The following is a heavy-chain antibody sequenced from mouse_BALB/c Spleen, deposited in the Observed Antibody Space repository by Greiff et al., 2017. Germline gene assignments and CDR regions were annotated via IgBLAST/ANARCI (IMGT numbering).Heavy chain of an antibody. CDR3: ARTGRFAY. V-gene: IGHV1-54*01. CDR2: INPGSGGT. Sequence: VQLQQSGAELVRPGTSVKVSCKASGYAFTNYLIEWVKQRPGQGLEWIGVINPGSGGTNYNEKFKGKATLTADKSSSTAYMQLSSLTSDDSAVYFCARTGRFAYWGQGTLVTVSA. CDR1: GYAFTNYL. J-gene: IGHJ3*01.